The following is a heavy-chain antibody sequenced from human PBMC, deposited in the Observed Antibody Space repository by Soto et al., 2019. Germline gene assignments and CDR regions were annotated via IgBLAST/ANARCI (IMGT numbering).Heavy chain of an antibody. CDR1: GFTFTSSA. CDR2: IVVGSGNT. CDR3: AAGVATPGYYYYGMDV. J-gene: IGHJ6*02. Sequence: QMQLVQSGPEVKKPGTSVKVSCKASGFTFTSSAMQWVRQARGQRLEWIGWIVVGSGNTNYAQKFQERVTITRDMSTSTAYMGLSSLRSEDTAVYYCAAGVATPGYYYYGMDVWGQGTTVTVSS. D-gene: IGHD5-12*01. V-gene: IGHV1-58*02.